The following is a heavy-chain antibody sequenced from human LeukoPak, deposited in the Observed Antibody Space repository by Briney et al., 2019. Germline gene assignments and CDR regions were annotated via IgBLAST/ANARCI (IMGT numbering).Heavy chain of an antibody. CDR1: GFTFSSYS. D-gene: IGHD2-21*01. J-gene: IGHJ4*02. Sequence: GGSLRLSCAASGFTFSSYSMNWVRQTPGKGLEWVAATSSSDAGTYHADSERGRFTISRDNSKNTLYLQMNSLRAEDAAVYFCAKAPVTSCRGAYCYPFDSWGQGTLVTVSS. CDR2: TSSSDAGT. V-gene: IGHV3-23*01. CDR3: AKAPVTSCRGAYCYPFDS.